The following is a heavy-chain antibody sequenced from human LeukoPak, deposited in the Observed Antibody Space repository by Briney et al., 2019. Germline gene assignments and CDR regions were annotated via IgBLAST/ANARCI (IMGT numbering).Heavy chain of an antibody. D-gene: IGHD3-22*01. J-gene: IGHJ3*02. CDR1: GGSISSYY. CDR3: ARGPYSYDSSGAFDI. V-gene: IGHV4-59*08. CDR2: IYYSGST. Sequence: PSETLSLTCTVSGGSISSYYWSWIRQPPGKGLEWIGYIYYSGSTNYNPSLKSRVTISVDTSKNQFSLKLSPVTAADTAVYFCARGPYSYDSSGAFDIWGQGTMVTVSS.